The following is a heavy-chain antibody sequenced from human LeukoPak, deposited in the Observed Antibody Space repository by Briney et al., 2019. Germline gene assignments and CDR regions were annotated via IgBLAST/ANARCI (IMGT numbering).Heavy chain of an antibody. Sequence: PGESLRLSCVVSGLTFSSYSMNWVRQAPGKGLEWVSYISSSSPIYDSDSVKGRFTISRDNAKNSLYLEMNSLRAEDTAVYYCVRELSGILGFDYWGRGTLVTVSS. D-gene: IGHD6-13*01. CDR1: GLTFSSYS. CDR3: VRELSGILGFDY. V-gene: IGHV3-48*01. J-gene: IGHJ4*02. CDR2: ISSSSPI.